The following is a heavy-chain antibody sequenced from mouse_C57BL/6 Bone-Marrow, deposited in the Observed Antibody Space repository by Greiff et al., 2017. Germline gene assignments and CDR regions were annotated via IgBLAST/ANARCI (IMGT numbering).Heavy chain of an antibody. Sequence: VQLQQPGAELVKPGASVQMSCKASGYTFTSYWITWVKQRPGQGLEWIGDIYPGSGSTNYNEKFKSKATLTVDTSSSTALIQLSSLTSEESAVYYCAGNYGFAYWGQGTLVTVSA. CDR3: AGNYGFAY. CDR2: IYPGSGST. V-gene: IGHV1-55*01. D-gene: IGHD2-1*01. J-gene: IGHJ3*01. CDR1: GYTFTSYW.